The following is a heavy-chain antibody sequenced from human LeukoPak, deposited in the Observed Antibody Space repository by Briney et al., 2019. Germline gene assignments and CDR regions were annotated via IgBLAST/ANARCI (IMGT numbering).Heavy chain of an antibody. CDR2: ICGSSSYK. D-gene: IGHD3-10*01. CDR3: ARGSTVVRVVSPAGDY. J-gene: IGHJ4*02. Sequence: GGSLRLSCAASGFTFSSYTMNWVRQAPGKGLEWVSSICGSSSYKYYADSMRGRFTISRDNAKNPLDLQMHSLRAEDTAVYYCARGSTVVRVVSPAGDYWGQGSLVTVSS. V-gene: IGHV3-21*01. CDR1: GFTFSSYT.